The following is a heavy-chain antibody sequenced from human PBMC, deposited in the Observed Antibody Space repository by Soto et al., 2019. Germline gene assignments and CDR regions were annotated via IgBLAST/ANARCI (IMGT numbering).Heavy chain of an antibody. CDR1: GYTLTSYY. Sequence: SVKVSCKTSGYTLTSYYIHWVRQAPGQGLEWMGWINPNSGGTNYAQKFQGRVTMTRDTSISTAYMEVSSLRSDDTAVYFCARGYFDYWGQGTLVTVSS. CDR3: ARGYFDY. CDR2: INPNSGGT. J-gene: IGHJ4*02. V-gene: IGHV1-2*02.